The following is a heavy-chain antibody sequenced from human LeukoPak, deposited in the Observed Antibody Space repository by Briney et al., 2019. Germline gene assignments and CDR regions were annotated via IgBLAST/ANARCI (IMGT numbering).Heavy chain of an antibody. J-gene: IGHJ6*02. V-gene: IGHV7-4-1*02. D-gene: IGHD6-19*01. CDR1: GYTFTSYA. CDR2: INTNTGNP. Sequence: ASVKVSCKASGYTFTSYAMNWVRQAPGQGLEWMGWINTNTGNPTYAQGFTGRFVFSLDTSVSTAYLQTSSLKAEDTAVYYCARDGVYSSGWYADYYYGMDVWGQGTTVTVSS. CDR3: ARDGVYSSGWYADYYYGMDV.